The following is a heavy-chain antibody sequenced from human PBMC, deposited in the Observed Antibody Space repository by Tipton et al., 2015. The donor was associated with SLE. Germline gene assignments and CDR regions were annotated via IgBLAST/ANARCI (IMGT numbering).Heavy chain of an antibody. D-gene: IGHD3-22*01. CDR2: IYTSGST. V-gene: IGHV4-4*08. Sequence: TLSLTCTVSGGSISSYYWSWIRQPPGKGLEWIGYIYTSGSTTYNPSLKSRVTISVDTSKNQFSLKLSSVTAADTAVYYCARVDRDQYYYDSSGYLDDAFDIWGQGTMVTVSS. J-gene: IGHJ3*02. CDR1: GGSISSYY. CDR3: ARVDRDQYYYDSSGYLDDAFDI.